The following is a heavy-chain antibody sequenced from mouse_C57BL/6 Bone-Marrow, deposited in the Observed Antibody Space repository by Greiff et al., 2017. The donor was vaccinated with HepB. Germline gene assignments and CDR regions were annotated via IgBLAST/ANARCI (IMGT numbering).Heavy chain of an antibody. CDR3: ARNLLLHYYAMDY. CDR1: GYTFTSYW. CDR2: INPSNGGT. D-gene: IGHD1-1*01. J-gene: IGHJ4*01. V-gene: IGHV1-53*01. Sequence: QVQLKQPGTELVKPGASVKLSCKASGYTFTSYWMHWVKQRPGQGLEWIGNINPSNGGTNYNEKFKSKATLTVDKSSSTAYMQLSSLTSEDSAVYYCARNLLLHYYAMDYWGQGTSVTVSS.